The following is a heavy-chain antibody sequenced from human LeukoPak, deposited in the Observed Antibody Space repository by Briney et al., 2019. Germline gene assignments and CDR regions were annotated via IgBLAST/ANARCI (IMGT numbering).Heavy chain of an antibody. CDR1: GFTFSSYG. J-gene: IGHJ4*02. CDR2: IRYDGSNK. CDR3: AKGDRSYYDSSGYSY. Sequence: GGSLRLSCAASGFTFSSYGMHWVRQAPGKGLEWVAFIRYDGSNKYYADSVKGRFTISRDNSKNTLYLQMNSLRAGDTAVYYCAKGDRSYYDSSGYSYWGQGTLVTVSS. V-gene: IGHV3-30*02. D-gene: IGHD3-22*01.